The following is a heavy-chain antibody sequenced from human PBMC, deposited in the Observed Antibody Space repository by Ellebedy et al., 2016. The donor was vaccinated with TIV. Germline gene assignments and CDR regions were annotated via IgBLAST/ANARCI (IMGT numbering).Heavy chain of an antibody. CDR2: ISGDGSST. CDR1: GFILRNYA. V-gene: IGHV3-23*01. D-gene: IGHD4-11*01. J-gene: IGHJ2*01. CDR3: ARAIYSASYL. Sequence: GESLKISCAASGFILRNYAMSWVRQAPGKGLQWVSSISGDGSSTSYADSVKGRFAISKDNSKSTLYLQMNSLGAEDTAVYYCARAIYSASYLWGRGTLVTVSS.